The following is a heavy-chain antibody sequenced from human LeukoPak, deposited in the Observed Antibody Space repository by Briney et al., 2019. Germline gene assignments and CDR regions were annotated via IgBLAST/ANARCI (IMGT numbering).Heavy chain of an antibody. J-gene: IGHJ4*02. V-gene: IGHV1-69*05. CDR2: IIPIFGTA. D-gene: IGHD3-22*01. CDR3: AIRCNYYDSSGYYWISPIDY. CDR1: GGTFSSYA. Sequence: PGASVKVSCKASGGTFSSYAISWVRQAPGQGLEWMGGIIPIFGTANYAQKFQGRVTITTDESTSTAYMELSRLRSDDTAVYYCAIRCNYYDSSGYYWISPIDYWGQGTLVTVSS.